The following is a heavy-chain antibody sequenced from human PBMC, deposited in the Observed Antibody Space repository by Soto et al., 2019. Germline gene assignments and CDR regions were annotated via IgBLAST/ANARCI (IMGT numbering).Heavy chain of an antibody. Sequence: ASVKVSCKASGYTFTSYDINWVRQATGQGLEWMGWMNPNSGNTGYAQRFQGRVTMTRNTSISTAYMELSSLRSEDTAVYYCARDLNGSSSWPVPFYYYYGMDVWGQGTTVTVSS. CDR2: MNPNSGNT. D-gene: IGHD6-13*01. V-gene: IGHV1-8*01. CDR3: ARDLNGSSSWPVPFYYYYGMDV. CDR1: GYTFTSYD. J-gene: IGHJ6*02.